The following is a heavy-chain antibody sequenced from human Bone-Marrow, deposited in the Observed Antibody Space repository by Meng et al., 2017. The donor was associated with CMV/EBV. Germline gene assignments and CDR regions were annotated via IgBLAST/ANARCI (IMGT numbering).Heavy chain of an antibody. Sequence: GGSLRLSCAASGFTFSSYWMHWVRQAPGKGLVWVSRINSDGSSTSYTDSVKGRFTISRDNAKNTLYLQMNSLRAEDTAVYYCARRKSSSSVGGMDVWGQGTTVTVPS. CDR3: ARRKSSSSVGGMDV. J-gene: IGHJ6*02. CDR1: GFTFSSYW. V-gene: IGHV3-74*01. CDR2: INSDGSST. D-gene: IGHD6-6*01.